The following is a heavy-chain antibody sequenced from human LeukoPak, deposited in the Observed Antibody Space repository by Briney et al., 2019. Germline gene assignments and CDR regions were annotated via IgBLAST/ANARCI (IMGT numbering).Heavy chain of an antibody. CDR3: TGYSSGHY. CDR1: GLTVSVSD. V-gene: IGHV3-73*01. CDR2: IGVKANNYAT. D-gene: IGHD6-19*01. J-gene: IGHJ4*02. Sequence: SGGSLRLSCAASGLTVSVSDIHWVRQASGKGLEWVGRIGVKANNYATAYGAALKGRLTISRDDSTNTAYLQMNSLRTEDTAVYYCTGYSSGHYWGQGTLVTVSS.